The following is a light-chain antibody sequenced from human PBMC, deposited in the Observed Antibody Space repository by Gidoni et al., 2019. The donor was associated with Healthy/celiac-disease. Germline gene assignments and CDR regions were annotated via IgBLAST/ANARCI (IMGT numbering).Light chain of an antibody. J-gene: IGKJ1*01. V-gene: IGKV1-8*01. CDR3: QQYYSYRKT. Sequence: AIRMTQSPSSFSASTGDRVTITCRASQGISSYLAWYQQKPGKAPKLLIYAASTLQSGVPSRFSGSGSGTDFTLTISCLQSEDFATYYCQQYYSYRKTFXQXTKVEIK. CDR2: AAS. CDR1: QGISSY.